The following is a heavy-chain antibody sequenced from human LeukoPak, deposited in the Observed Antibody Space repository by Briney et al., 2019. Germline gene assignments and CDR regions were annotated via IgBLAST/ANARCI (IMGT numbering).Heavy chain of an antibody. Sequence: GGSLRLSCAASGFTFSSYSMNWVRQAPGKGLEWVSSISSSSYIYYADSVKGRFTISRDNARNSLYLQMNSLRDDDTAVYYCARVWQLGVWGQGTAVTVSS. J-gene: IGHJ6*02. CDR3: ARVWQLGV. D-gene: IGHD3-10*01. CDR1: GFTFSSYS. V-gene: IGHV3-21*01. CDR2: ISSSSYI.